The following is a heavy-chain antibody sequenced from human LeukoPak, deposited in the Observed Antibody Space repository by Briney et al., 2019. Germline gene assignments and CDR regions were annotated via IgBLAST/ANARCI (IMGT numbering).Heavy chain of an antibody. J-gene: IGHJ4*02. CDR2: LTGSGRDT. Sequence: HLGGSLRLSCAASGFTLNIYAMNWVRQAPGKGLDWVSCLTGSGRDTYYTDSVKGRFTISRDNSKNTLYLQMNSLRPDDTAVYYCAKIAATDPIDFWGQGTLVTVSS. CDR3: AKIAATDPIDF. CDR1: GFTLNIYA. D-gene: IGHD6-13*01. V-gene: IGHV3-23*01.